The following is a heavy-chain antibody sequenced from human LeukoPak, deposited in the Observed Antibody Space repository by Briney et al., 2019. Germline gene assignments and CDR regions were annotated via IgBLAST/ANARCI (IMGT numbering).Heavy chain of an antibody. Sequence: GGSLRLSCVASGLRFRSYAMNWVRQAPGKGLECISTISDDSSFTYYADPVKGRSAISRDDSKNTLYLQMNNLKVEGTAVYYCAKGRCSGVGCDSFHSWGQGALVTVSS. CDR2: ISDDSSFT. J-gene: IGHJ4*02. CDR3: AKGRCSGVGCDSFHS. D-gene: IGHD2-15*01. V-gene: IGHV3-23*01. CDR1: GLRFRSYA.